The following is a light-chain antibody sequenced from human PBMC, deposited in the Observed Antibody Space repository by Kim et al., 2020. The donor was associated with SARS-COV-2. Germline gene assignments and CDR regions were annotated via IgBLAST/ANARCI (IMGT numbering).Light chain of an antibody. CDR2: GAS. CDR3: QQYSSSPT. J-gene: IGKJ4*01. V-gene: IGKV3-20*01. CDR1: QVASSRY. Sequence: LSPGERATLSGRASQVASSRYLAWYQQKPGQAPRLLIYGASSRATGIPDRFSGSGSGTDFTLTISRLEAEDFAVYYCQQYSSSPTFGGGTKVDFK.